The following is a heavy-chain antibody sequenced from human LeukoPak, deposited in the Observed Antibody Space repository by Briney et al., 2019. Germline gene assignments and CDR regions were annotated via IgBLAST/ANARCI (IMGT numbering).Heavy chain of an antibody. V-gene: IGHV4-59*01. J-gene: IGHJ4*02. D-gene: IGHD5-18*01. CDR2: MQSSGNS. CDR3: ARDKRHSYGRYFDH. Sequence: TSETLSLTCSVSGDSISTYHWNWIRKSPGKGLEWIAFMQSSGNSNYNPSLKSRVTIFVDTSKNQFVLNLRSVTVADTGVYYCARDKRHSYGRYFDHWGQGMLVTVSS. CDR1: GDSISTYH.